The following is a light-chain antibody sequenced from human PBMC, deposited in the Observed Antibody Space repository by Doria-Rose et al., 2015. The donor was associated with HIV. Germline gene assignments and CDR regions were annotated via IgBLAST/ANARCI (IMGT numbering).Light chain of an antibody. J-gene: IGKJ3*01. CDR1: QSIGSF. Sequence: TQSPSSLSASVGGRVSITCRASQSIGSFLSWYHQKPGQAPKLLIYGAASLKSGVPSRFSGTGSGTEFTLTISSLQSEDFGIYFCQQSYSTVPFTFGPGTKVEIK. CDR2: GAA. V-gene: IGKV1-39*01. CDR3: QQSYSTVPFT.